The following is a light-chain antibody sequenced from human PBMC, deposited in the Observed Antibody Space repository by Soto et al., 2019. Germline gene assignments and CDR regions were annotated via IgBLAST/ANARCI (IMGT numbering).Light chain of an antibody. Sequence: QSALTQPPSASGSPGQSVTISCTGTISDVGDYPYVSWYQQHPGKAPKLMIYEVSKRPSGVPDRFSGSKSGNTASLTVSGLQGDDEADYYCSSYGGSDNVKFGGGTQLTVL. CDR3: SSYGGSDNVK. CDR1: ISDVGDYPY. J-gene: IGLJ2*01. CDR2: EVS. V-gene: IGLV2-8*01.